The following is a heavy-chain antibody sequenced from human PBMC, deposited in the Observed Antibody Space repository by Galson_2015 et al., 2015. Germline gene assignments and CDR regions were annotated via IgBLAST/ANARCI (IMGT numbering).Heavy chain of an antibody. CDR2: ISSSGSTI. CDR1: GFTFSDYY. D-gene: IGHD6-13*01. J-gene: IGHJ3*02. CDR3: ARGHSSSWYRRSPDAFDI. V-gene: IGHV3-11*01. Sequence: SLRLSCAASGFTFSDYYMSWIRQAPGKGLEWVSYISSSGSTIYYADSVKGRFTISRDNAKNSLYLQMNSLRAEDTAVYYCARGHSSSWYRRSPDAFDIWGQGTMVTVSS.